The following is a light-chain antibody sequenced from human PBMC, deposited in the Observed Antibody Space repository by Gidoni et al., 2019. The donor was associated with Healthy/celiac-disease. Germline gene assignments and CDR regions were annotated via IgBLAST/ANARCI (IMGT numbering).Light chain of an antibody. CDR1: QSVSSSY. V-gene: IGKV3-20*01. Sequence: EIVLTQSPGTLSLSPGERATLSCRASQSVSSSYLAWYQQKPGQAPRLLIYGASSRATGIPDRFSGSGSGTDFTLTISRLEPEDFAVYYCQQYGSSQAFXXXTKVEIK. J-gene: IGKJ1*01. CDR2: GAS. CDR3: QQYGSSQA.